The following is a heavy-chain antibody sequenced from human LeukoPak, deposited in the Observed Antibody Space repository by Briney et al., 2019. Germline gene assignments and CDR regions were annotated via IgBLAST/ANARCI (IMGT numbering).Heavy chain of an antibody. Sequence: SVKVSCKASGGAFNSGATSWVRQAPGQGLEWVGGVIPLFGKTNYAQQFQGRVTITIDASTSTAYMELSSLRSDDTAVYFCARGERPDAATSGTPHFYYNYMDVWGSGTTVTVSS. J-gene: IGHJ6*03. CDR2: VIPLFGKT. CDR3: ARGERPDAATSGTPHFYYNYMDV. D-gene: IGHD5-18*01. CDR1: GGAFNSGA. V-gene: IGHV1-69*05.